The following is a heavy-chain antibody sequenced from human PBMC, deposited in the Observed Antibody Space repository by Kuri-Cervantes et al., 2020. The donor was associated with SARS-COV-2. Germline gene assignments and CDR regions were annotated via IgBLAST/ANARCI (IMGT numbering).Heavy chain of an antibody. CDR1: GYTFTSYA. Sequence: ASVKVSCKASGYTFTSYAMHWVRQAPGQRLEWMGWINAGNGNTKYSQKFQGRVTITRDTSASTAYMELSSLRSEDTAVYYCARGEVVVAATHYYYYYGMDVWGQGTMVTVSS. J-gene: IGHJ6*02. CDR3: ARGEVVVAATHYYYYYGMDV. D-gene: IGHD2-15*01. CDR2: INAGNGNT. V-gene: IGHV1-3*01.